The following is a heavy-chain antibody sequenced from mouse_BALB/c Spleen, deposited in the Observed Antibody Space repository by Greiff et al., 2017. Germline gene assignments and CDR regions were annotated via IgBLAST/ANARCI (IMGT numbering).Heavy chain of an antibody. Sequence: EVKVVESGGGLVKPGGSLKLSCAASGFTFSSYAMSWVRQSPEKRLEWVAEISSGGSYTYYPDTVTGRFTISRDNAKNTLYLEMSSLRSEDTAMYYCARSTTGYAMDYWGQGTSVTVSS. J-gene: IGHJ4*01. CDR3: ARSTTGYAMDY. V-gene: IGHV5-9-4*01. CDR2: ISSGGSYT. D-gene: IGHD1-1*01. CDR1: GFTFSSYA.